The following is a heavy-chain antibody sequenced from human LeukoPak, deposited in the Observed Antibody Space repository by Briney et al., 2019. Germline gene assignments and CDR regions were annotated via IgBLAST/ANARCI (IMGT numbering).Heavy chain of an antibody. CDR3: ASSPFVRTVTTLDY. D-gene: IGHD4-17*01. J-gene: IGHJ4*02. Sequence: ASMKVSCKASGYTFTSYATHWVRQASGQRLEWMGWINAGNGNTKYSQKFQGRVTITRDTSASTAYMELSSLRSEDTAVYYCASSPFVRTVTTLDYWGQGTLVTVSS. CDR2: INAGNGNT. V-gene: IGHV1-3*01. CDR1: GYTFTSYA.